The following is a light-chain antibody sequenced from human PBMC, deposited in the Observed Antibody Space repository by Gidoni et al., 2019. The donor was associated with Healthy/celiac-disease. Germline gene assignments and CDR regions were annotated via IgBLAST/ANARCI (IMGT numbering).Light chain of an antibody. J-gene: IGKJ5*01. CDR2: DAS. V-gene: IGKV3-11*01. CDR1: QSVSSY. Sequence: TLSLSPGERATLSCRASQSVSSYLAWYQQKPGQAPTLLIYDASNRATGIPARFSGSGSGTDFTLTISSLEPEDFAVYYCQQRSNWPPITFGQGTRLEIK. CDR3: QQRSNWPPIT.